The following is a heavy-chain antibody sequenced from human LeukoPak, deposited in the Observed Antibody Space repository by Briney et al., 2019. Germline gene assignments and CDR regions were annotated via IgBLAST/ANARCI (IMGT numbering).Heavy chain of an antibody. D-gene: IGHD3-16*02. CDR1: GFTFSTYA. V-gene: IGHV3-23*01. Sequence: GGSLRLSCAASGFTFSTYAMSWVRQAPGKGLEWVSTISGSGANTYYADSVRGRFTISRDNSKNTLYLHMNSLRAEDTAVYYCAKEGAGYTNPYCFDYWGQGTLVTVSS. CDR3: AKEGAGYTNPYCFDY. J-gene: IGHJ4*02. CDR2: ISGSGANT.